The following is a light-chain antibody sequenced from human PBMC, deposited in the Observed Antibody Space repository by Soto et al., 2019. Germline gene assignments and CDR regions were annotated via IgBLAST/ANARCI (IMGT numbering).Light chain of an antibody. V-gene: IGLV2-8*01. CDR1: SSDVGGYNF. J-gene: IGLJ3*02. Sequence: QSALTQPPSASGSPGQSVTISCTGTSSDVGGYNFVSWYQQHPGKVPKPMIYEVSNRPSGVPDRFSGSKSGNTASLTVSGLQAEDEADYYCCSFGGGNKVLFGGGTKVTVL. CDR2: EVS. CDR3: CSFGGGNKVL.